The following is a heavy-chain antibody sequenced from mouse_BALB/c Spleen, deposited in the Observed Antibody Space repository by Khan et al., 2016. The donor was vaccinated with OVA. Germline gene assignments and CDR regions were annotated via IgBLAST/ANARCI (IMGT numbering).Heavy chain of an antibody. J-gene: IGHJ2*01. CDR3: ARGENWSFDY. CDR2: ISDGGSYP. Sequence: EVELVESGGGLVKPGGSLKLSCAASGFTFSDYYMYWVRQTPEKRLEWVATISDGGSYPYYPDSVKGRFTISRDNAKNNLYLQMSSLKSEDTAMYYCARGENWSFDYWGQGTTLTVSS. V-gene: IGHV5-4*02. D-gene: IGHD4-1*01. CDR1: GFTFSDYY.